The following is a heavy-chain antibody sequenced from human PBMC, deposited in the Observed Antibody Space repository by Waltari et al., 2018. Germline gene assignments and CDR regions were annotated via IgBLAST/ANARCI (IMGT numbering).Heavy chain of an antibody. CDR1: GGTFSSYA. D-gene: IGHD6-13*01. Sequence: QVQLVQSGAEVKKPGSSVKVSCKASGGTFSSYAISWVRQATGQGLEWMGGSIPIFGTANYAQKFQGRVTSTADESTSTAYMELSSLRSEDTAVYYCARVGIAAGRSDWFDPWGQGTLVTVSS. CDR3: ARVGIAAGRSDWFDP. V-gene: IGHV1-69*12. J-gene: IGHJ5*02. CDR2: SIPIFGTA.